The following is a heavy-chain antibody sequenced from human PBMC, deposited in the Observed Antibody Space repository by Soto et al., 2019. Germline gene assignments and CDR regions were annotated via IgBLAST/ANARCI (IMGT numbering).Heavy chain of an antibody. D-gene: IGHD3-22*01. V-gene: IGHV3-30*03. Sequence: QVQLVESGGGVVQPGRSLRLSCAASGFTFSSYGMHWVRQAPGKGLEWGAVISYDGSNQYYADSVKGRFTISRDNSKITLYLQMNSLRAEDTAVYYCATEMVITTAFDIWGQGTMVTVSS. CDR3: ATEMVITTAFDI. CDR1: GFTFSSYG. J-gene: IGHJ3*02. CDR2: ISYDGSNQ.